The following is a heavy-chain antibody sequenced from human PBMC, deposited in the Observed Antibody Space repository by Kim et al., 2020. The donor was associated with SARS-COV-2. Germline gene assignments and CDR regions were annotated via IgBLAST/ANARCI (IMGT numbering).Heavy chain of an antibody. Sequence: GESLKISCKGSGYSFTSYWISWVRQMPGKGLEWMGRIDPSDSYTNYSPSFQGHVTISADKSISTVYLQWSSLKASDTAMYYCARLDSSSWYPTYWGQGTLVTVSS. J-gene: IGHJ4*02. V-gene: IGHV5-10-1*01. CDR1: GYSFTSYW. CDR3: ARLDSSSWYPTY. CDR2: IDPSDSYT. D-gene: IGHD6-13*01.